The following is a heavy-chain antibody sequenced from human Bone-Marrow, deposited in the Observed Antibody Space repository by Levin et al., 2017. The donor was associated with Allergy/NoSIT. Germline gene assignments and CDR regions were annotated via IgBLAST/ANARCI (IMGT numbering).Heavy chain of an antibody. J-gene: IGHJ6*02. CDR3: ARTWSCYPNYYYGMDV. D-gene: IGHD2-15*01. CDR1: GYTFSNYG. CDR2: INTFNGNT. V-gene: IGHV1-18*01. Sequence: GESLKISCNASGYTFSNYGFSWVRQAPGQGLEWLGWINTFNGNTNHAQKFQGRVTMTRDTSTSTAYMELRSLRSDDSAIYFCARTWSCYPNYYYGMDVWGQGTTVTVSS.